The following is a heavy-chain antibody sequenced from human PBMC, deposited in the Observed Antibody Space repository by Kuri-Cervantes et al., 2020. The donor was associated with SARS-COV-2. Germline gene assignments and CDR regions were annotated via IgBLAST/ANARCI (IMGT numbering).Heavy chain of an antibody. Sequence: GGSLRLSCAASGFTFSDYYMSWIRQAPGKGLEWVSYISSSGSTIYYADSVKGRFTISRDNAENSLYLQMNSLRAEDTAVYYCAIGDSSSPHDAFDIWGQGTMVTVSS. CDR1: GFTFSDYY. J-gene: IGHJ3*02. D-gene: IGHD6-6*01. CDR3: AIGDSSSPHDAFDI. V-gene: IGHV3-11*04. CDR2: ISSSGSTI.